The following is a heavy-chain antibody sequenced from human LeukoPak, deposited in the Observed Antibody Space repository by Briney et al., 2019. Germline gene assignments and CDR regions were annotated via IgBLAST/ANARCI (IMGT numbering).Heavy chain of an antibody. Sequence: SETLSLTCTVSGGSISSGDYYWSWIRQPPGQGLEWIGYIYYSGSTYYNPPLKSRVTISVDTSKNQFSLKLSSVTAADTAVYYCARTYYYDSSIDYWGQGTLVTVSS. D-gene: IGHD3-22*01. J-gene: IGHJ4*02. CDR1: GGSISSGDYY. CDR3: ARTYYYDSSIDY. V-gene: IGHV4-30-4*01. CDR2: IYYSGST.